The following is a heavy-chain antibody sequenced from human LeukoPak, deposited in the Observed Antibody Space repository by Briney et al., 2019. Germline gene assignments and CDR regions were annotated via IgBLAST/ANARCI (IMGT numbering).Heavy chain of an antibody. D-gene: IGHD6-13*01. CDR2: IIPILGIA. J-gene: IGHJ4*02. CDR3: ARDPSQNGIAAADPFDY. CDR1: GGTFSSYA. Sequence: SVKVSCKASGGTFSSYAISWVRQAPGQGLEWMGRIIPILGIANYAQKFQGRVTITADKSTSTAYMELRSLRSDDTAVYYCARDPSQNGIAAADPFDYWGQGTLVTVSS. V-gene: IGHV1-69*04.